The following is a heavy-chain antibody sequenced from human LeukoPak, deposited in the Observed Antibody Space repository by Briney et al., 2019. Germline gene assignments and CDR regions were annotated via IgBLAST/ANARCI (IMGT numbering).Heavy chain of an antibody. V-gene: IGHV3-9*01. Sequence: GGSLRLSCAASGFTFDDYAMPWVRQAPGKGLEWVSGISWSSGSIGYADSVKGRFTISRDNAKNSLYLQMNSLRAEDTALYYCAKDMGCSSTSCYYYYYYGMGVWGQGTTVTVSS. CDR1: GFTFDDYA. CDR2: ISWSSGSI. CDR3: AKDMGCSSTSCYYYYYYGMGV. J-gene: IGHJ6*02. D-gene: IGHD2-2*01.